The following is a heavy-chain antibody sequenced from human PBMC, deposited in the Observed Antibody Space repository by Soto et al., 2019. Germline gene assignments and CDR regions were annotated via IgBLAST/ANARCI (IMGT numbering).Heavy chain of an antibody. CDR2: IYYSGST. J-gene: IGHJ6*02. CDR3: VREGVYCSSTSCYPF. V-gene: IGHV4-31*03. CDR1: GGSITSGNYY. D-gene: IGHD2-2*01. Sequence: SETLSLTCTVSGGSITSGNYYWSWIRQHPGKGLEWIGYIYYSGSTYHNPSLKSRVAISIDTSKNHFSLRLSSVTAADTAVYYCVREGVYCSSTSCYPFWGQGTTVTVSS.